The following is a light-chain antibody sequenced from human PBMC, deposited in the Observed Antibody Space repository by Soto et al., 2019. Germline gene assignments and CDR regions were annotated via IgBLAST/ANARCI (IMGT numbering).Light chain of an antibody. V-gene: IGKV3-15*01. J-gene: IGKJ1*01. Sequence: EIVLTQSPGTLSLSPWERVTLSCRASQSVSGKLAWYQQKPGQAPRLLIYDASTRATGIPARFSGSGSGTEFTLTISSLQSEDFAVYYCQQSNNWPWTFGQGTKVDIK. CDR1: QSVSGK. CDR2: DAS. CDR3: QQSNNWPWT.